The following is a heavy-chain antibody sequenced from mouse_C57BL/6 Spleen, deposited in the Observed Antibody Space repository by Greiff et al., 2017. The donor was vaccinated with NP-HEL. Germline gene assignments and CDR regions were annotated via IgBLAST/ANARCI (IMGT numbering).Heavy chain of an antibody. CDR3: ASSVVALDY. D-gene: IGHD1-1*01. J-gene: IGHJ2*01. Sequence: VQLKESGAELVKPGASVKLSCTASGFNIKDYYMHWVKQRTEKGLEWIGRIDPEDGETTYAPKFQGKATITADTSSNTAYLQIISLTSEDTAVYYCASSVVALDYWGQGTTLTVSS. CDR2: IDPEDGET. V-gene: IGHV14-2*01. CDR1: GFNIKDYY.